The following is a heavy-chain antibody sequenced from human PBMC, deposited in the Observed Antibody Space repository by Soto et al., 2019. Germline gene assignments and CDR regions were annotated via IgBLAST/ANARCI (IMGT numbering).Heavy chain of an antibody. CDR2: ISSQSIYT. CDR3: ARELDVAARPGSQRLDH. D-gene: IGHD6-6*01. V-gene: IGHV3-21*05. J-gene: IGHJ4*02. Sequence: GGSLRLSCAASGFTFSSYGMHWVRQAPGKGLEWVSHISSQSIYTNYAASVKGRFTISRDNAKNSLYLQMTSLRADDTAVYYCARELDVAARPGSQRLDHWGQGTLVTVSS. CDR1: GFTFSSYG.